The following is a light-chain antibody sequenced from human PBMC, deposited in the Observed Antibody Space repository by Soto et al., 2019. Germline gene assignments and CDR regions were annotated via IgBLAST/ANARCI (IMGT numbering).Light chain of an antibody. V-gene: IGLV2-8*01. J-gene: IGLJ1*01. Sequence: QSVLTQPPSASGSPGQSVTISCTGTSSDVGGYNFVSWYQQYPGRAPKLMIYEVTKRPSGVPDRFSGSKSGNTASLTVSGLQPEDEAEYYCSSYAGSNNFNVFGSGTKVTVL. CDR1: SSDVGGYNF. CDR2: EVT. CDR3: SSYAGSNNFNV.